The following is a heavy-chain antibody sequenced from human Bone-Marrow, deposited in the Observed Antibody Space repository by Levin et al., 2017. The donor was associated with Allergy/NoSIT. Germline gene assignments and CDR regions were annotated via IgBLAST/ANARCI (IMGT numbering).Heavy chain of an antibody. CDR1: GDTFDKYP. V-gene: IGHV1-69*04. CDR3: ARGEFSNVYYFDS. CDR2: IIPIFDVA. D-gene: IGHD3-3*02. Sequence: ASVKVSCKASGDTFDKYPINWIRQAPGQGLEWMGRIIPIFDVANYTLKFQGRVTMTTDKYTTTAYMELSSLRSEDTGVYYCARGEFSNVYYFDSWGQGTLVAVSS. J-gene: IGHJ4*02.